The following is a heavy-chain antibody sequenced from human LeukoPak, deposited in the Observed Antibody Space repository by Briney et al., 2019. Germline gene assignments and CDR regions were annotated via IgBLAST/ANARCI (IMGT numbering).Heavy chain of an antibody. J-gene: IGHJ4*02. CDR1: GFIFSDYW. V-gene: IGHV3-7*01. Sequence: GGSLRLSCAASGFIFSDYWMSWVRQAPGKGLEWVANIKQGGSEKYYVDSVKGRFTISRDNAKNSLCLQMNSLRAEDTAVYFCAREGSGYYIDHWGQGTLVTVSS. D-gene: IGHD3-22*01. CDR3: AREGSGYYIDH. CDR2: IKQGGSEK.